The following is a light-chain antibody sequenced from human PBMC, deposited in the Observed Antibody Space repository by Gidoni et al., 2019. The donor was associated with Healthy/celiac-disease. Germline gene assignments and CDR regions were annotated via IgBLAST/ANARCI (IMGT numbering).Light chain of an antibody. CDR2: DVS. CDR1: SSDVGGYNY. Sequence: QSALTQPASVSGSPGQSITLSCTGTSSDVGGYNYVSWYQQLPGKAPKLMIYDVSHRPSGVSNRFSGSKSGNTASLTISGLQAEDEADYYCSSYTSSSTLVFGGGTKLTVL. V-gene: IGLV2-14*01. CDR3: SSYTSSSTLV. J-gene: IGLJ2*01.